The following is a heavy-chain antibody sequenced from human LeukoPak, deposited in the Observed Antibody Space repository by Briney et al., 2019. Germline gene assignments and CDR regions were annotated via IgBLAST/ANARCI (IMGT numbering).Heavy chain of an antibody. CDR1: GGSISSGDYY. Sequence: SQTLSLTCTVSGGSISSGDYYWSWIRQPPGKGLEWIGYIYYSGSTYHNPSLKSRVTISVDTSKNQFSLKLSSVTAADTAVYYCARNNYGDSHFDYWGQGTLVTVSS. CDR2: IYYSGST. D-gene: IGHD4-17*01. CDR3: ARNNYGDSHFDY. J-gene: IGHJ4*02. V-gene: IGHV4-30-4*01.